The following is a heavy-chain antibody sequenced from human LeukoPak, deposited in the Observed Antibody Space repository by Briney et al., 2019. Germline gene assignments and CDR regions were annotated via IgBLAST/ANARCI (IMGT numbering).Heavy chain of an antibody. V-gene: IGHV4-61*02. Sequence: SQTLSLTCTVSGGSISRGSFYWSWIRQPAGKGLEWIGRIYTSGSTNYNPSLKSRVTISVDTSKNQFSLKLSSVTAADTAVYYCARDPVGLRGWFDPWGQGTLVTVSS. CDR1: GGSISRGSFY. D-gene: IGHD3-10*01. J-gene: IGHJ5*02. CDR2: IYTSGST. CDR3: ARDPVGLRGWFDP.